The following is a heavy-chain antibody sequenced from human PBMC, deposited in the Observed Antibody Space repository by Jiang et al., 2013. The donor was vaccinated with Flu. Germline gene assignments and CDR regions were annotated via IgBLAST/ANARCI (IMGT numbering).Heavy chain of an antibody. CDR1: GFTFRNYG. CDR2: IWHDGKNK. V-gene: IGHV3-33*01. CDR3: ARDRGSDDPIDY. D-gene: IGHD1-1*01. J-gene: IGHJ4*02. Sequence: GVVQPGRSLRLSCAASGFTFRNYGMHWVRQAPGKGLEWVAVIWHDGKNKYYADSVKGRFTISRDNSKNTLDLQMNSLRADDTAVYYCARDRGSDDPIDYWGQGTLVTVSS.